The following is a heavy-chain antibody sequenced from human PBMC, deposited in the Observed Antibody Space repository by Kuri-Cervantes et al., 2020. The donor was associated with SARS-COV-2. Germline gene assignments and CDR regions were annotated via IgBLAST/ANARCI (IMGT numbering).Heavy chain of an antibody. V-gene: IGHV1-69*06. J-gene: IGHJ5*02. CDR2: IIPIFGTA. CDR1: GGTFSSYA. D-gene: IGHD1-26*01. CDR3: ARAWDVSGWFDP. Sequence: SVKVSCKASGGTFSSYAISWVRQAPGQGLEWMGGIIPIFGTANYAQKFQGRVNMTEDTSTDTAYMELSSLRSEDTAVYYCARAWDVSGWFDPWGQGTLVTVSS.